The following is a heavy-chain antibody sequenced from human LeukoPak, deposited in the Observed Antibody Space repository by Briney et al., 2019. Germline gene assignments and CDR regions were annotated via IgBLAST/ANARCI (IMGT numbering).Heavy chain of an antibody. D-gene: IGHD3-10*01. V-gene: IGHV4-4*07. CDR1: GGSISSYY. CDR3: ARDSGPYGSGESELDY. CDR2: IYTSGST. Sequence: SETLSLTCTVSGGSISSYYWSWIRQPAGKGLEWIGRIYTSGSTNYNPSLKGRVTMSVDTSKNQFSLKLSSVTAADTAVYYCARDSGPYGSGESELDYWGQGTLVTVSS. J-gene: IGHJ4*02.